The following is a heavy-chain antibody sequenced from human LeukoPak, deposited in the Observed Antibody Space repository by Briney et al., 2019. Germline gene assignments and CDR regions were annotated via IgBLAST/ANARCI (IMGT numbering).Heavy chain of an antibody. V-gene: IGHV3-74*01. CDR2: INTDGSST. CDR3: AREYCSSTSCYNDSWFDP. Sequence: PGGSLRLSCAASGFTFSSYAMSWVRQAPGKGLVWVSRINTDGSSTSYADSVKGRFTISRDNAKNTLYLQMNSLRAEDTAVYYCAREYCSSTSCYNDSWFDPWGQGTLVTVSS. D-gene: IGHD2-2*02. CDR1: GFTFSSYA. J-gene: IGHJ5*02.